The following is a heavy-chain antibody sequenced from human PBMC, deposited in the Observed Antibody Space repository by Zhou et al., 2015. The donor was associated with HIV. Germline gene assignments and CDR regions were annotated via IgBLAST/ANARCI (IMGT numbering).Heavy chain of an antibody. V-gene: IGHV1-69*02. J-gene: IGHJ1*01. D-gene: IGHD2-15*01. CDR1: GGTFSSYT. CDR2: IIPILGIA. Sequence: QVQLVQSGAEVKKPGSSVKVSCKASGGTFSSYTISWVRQAPGQGLEWMGRIIPILGIANYAQKFQGRVTITADKSTSTAYMELSSLRSEDTAVYYCARRNLTGYCSGGSCYNLEYFQHWGQGTLVTVSS. CDR3: ARRNLTGYCSGGSCYNLEYFQH.